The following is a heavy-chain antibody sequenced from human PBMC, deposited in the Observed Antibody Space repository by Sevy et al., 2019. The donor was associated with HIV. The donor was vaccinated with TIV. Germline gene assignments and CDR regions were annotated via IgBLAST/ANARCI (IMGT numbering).Heavy chain of an antibody. D-gene: IGHD2-15*01. CDR2: ISYSGST. J-gene: IGHJ4*02. V-gene: IGHV4-31*03. CDR1: GGSINRGGYY. Sequence: SETLSLTCTVSGGSINRGGYYWSWIRQHPGKGLEWIGYISYSGSTYYNPSLKSRVTISVDTSKNQFSLKLGSVTAADTAVYYCARYSEIPESGYCSGGSCYQADYWGQGTLVTVSS. CDR3: ARYSEIPESGYCSGGSCYQADY.